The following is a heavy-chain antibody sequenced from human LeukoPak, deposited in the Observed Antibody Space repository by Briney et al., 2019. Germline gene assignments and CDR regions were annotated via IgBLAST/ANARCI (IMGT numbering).Heavy chain of an antibody. CDR1: GGTFSSYA. CDR3: ARAMVRGVIPYSGFDP. V-gene: IGHV1-69*05. Sequence: GSSVKVSCKASGGTFSSYAISWVRQAPGQGLEWMGGIIPIFGTANYAQKFQGRVTITTDESTSTAYMELSSLRSEDTAVYYCARAMVRGVIPYSGFDPWGQETLVTVSS. J-gene: IGHJ5*02. D-gene: IGHD3-10*01. CDR2: IIPIFGTA.